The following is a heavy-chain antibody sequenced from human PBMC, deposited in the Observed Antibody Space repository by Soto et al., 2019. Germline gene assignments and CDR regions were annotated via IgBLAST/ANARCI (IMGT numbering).Heavy chain of an antibody. Sequence: QVLLVQSGAEVKKPGASVKVSCRASGYTFTDYYIHWLRQAPGQGLDWMGWINPYSGDTNCAQKFQVWVTMTRDTSVSTAYMELSSLKSDDTAVYYCARVPSTGESDSGGQGTLVTVSS. D-gene: IGHD1-26*01. V-gene: IGHV1-2*04. J-gene: IGHJ4*02. CDR1: GYTFTDYY. CDR2: INPYSGDT. CDR3: ARVPSTGESDS.